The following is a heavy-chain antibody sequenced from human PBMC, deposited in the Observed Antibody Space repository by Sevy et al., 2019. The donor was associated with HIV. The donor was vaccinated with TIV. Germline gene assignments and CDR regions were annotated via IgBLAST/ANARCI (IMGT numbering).Heavy chain of an antibody. D-gene: IGHD3-22*01. V-gene: IGHV3-23*01. J-gene: IGHJ4*02. CDR1: GIAFSTYA. CDR2: ISAGGYTT. CDR3: AKDFSDVYYYDSSATVDY. Sequence: GGSLRLSCAASGIAFSTYAMFWVRQAPGKGLEWVSSISAGGYTTYYADSVKGRFTLSRDNSRNTLDLQMNSLRVDDTAVYYCAKDFSDVYYYDSSATVDYWGQGTLVTVSS.